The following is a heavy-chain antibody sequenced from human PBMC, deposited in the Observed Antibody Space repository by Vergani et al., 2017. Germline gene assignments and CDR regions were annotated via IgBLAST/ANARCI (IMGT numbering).Heavy chain of an antibody. Sequence: QVQLVESGGGLVKPGGSLRLSCAASGFTFSDYYMSWIRQAPGKGLEWVSYISSSDSTIYYADSVKGRFTISRDNAKNSLYLQMNSLRAEDTAVYYCARGGXYCSGGSCYSYYYYMDVWGKGTTVTVSS. J-gene: IGHJ6*03. CDR3: ARGGXYCSGGSCYSYYYYMDV. CDR2: ISSSDSTI. V-gene: IGHV3-11*01. D-gene: IGHD2-15*01. CDR1: GFTFSDYY.